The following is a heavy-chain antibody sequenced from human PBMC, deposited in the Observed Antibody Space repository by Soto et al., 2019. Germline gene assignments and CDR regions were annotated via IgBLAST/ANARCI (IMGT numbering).Heavy chain of an antibody. CDR2: ISYDGSNK. CDR1: GFTFSSYA. J-gene: IGHJ2*01. D-gene: IGHD2-21*01. Sequence: SLRLSCAASGFTFSSYAMHWVRQAPGKGLEWVAVISYDGSNKYYADSVKGRFTISRDNSKNTLYLQMNSLRAEDTAVYYCARGERWGLRNWYFDLWGRGTLVTVSS. CDR3: ARGERWGLRNWYFDL. V-gene: IGHV3-30-3*01.